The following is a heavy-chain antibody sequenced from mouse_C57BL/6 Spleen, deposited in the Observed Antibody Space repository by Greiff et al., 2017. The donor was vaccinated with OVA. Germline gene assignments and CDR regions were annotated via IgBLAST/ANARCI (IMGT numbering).Heavy chain of an antibody. J-gene: IGHJ4*01. CDR3: ATDLYYAMDY. Sequence: EVQLQQSGPGLVKPSQSLSLTCSVTGYSITSGYYWNWIRQFPGNKLEWMGYISYDGSNNYNPSLKNRISITRDTSKNQFFLKLNSVTTEDTATYYCATDLYYAMDYWGQGTSVTVSS. CDR2: ISYDGSN. V-gene: IGHV3-6*01. CDR1: GYSITSGYY.